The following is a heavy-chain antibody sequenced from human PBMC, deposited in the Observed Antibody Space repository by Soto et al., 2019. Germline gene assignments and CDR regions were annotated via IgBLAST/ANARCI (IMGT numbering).Heavy chain of an antibody. J-gene: IGHJ5*02. CDR2: ISSNSAYI. D-gene: IGHD6-13*01. V-gene: IGHV3-21*01. Sequence: EVHLVESGGGLVKPGGSLRLSCAASGFTFRSFTMNWVRQAPGKGLEWVSTISSNSAYIYYTDALRGRFTISRDNAKNSLHLQMNSLRAEDTAVNYCTRDASRDSSARGWFDPWGPGTLVTVSS. CDR3: TRDASRDSSARGWFDP. CDR1: GFTFRSFT.